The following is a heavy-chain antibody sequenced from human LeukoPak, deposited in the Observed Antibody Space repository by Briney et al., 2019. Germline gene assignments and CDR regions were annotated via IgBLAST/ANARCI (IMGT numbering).Heavy chain of an antibody. Sequence: GRSLRLSCAASGFTFSSYAMHWVRQAPGKGLEWVAVISYDGSNKYYADSVKGRFTISRDNSKNTLYLQMNSLRAEDTAVYYCASRYSNFEFDYWGQGTLVTVSS. CDR1: GFTFSSYA. J-gene: IGHJ4*02. V-gene: IGHV3-30-3*01. CDR2: ISYDGSNK. D-gene: IGHD4-11*01. CDR3: ASRYSNFEFDY.